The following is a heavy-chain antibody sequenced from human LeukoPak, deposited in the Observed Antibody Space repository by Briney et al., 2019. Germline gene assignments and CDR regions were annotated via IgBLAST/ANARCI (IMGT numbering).Heavy chain of an antibody. J-gene: IGHJ4*02. V-gene: IGHV3-11*04. CDR2: ISSSGSTI. CDR3: ARDRGDYDFWSGYLYPGIPFDY. D-gene: IGHD3-3*01. Sequence: GGSLRLSCAASGFAFSDYYMSWIREAPGKGLEWVSYISSSGSTIYYADSVKGRFTISRDNAKNSLYLQMNTLRAEDTAVYYCARDRGDYDFWSGYLYPGIPFDYWGQGTLVTVSS. CDR1: GFAFSDYY.